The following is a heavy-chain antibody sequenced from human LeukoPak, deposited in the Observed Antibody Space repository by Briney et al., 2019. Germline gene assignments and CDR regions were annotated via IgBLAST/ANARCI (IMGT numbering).Heavy chain of an antibody. CDR2: IKSDGST. V-gene: IGHV3-74*01. CDR1: GFTFSTYL. J-gene: IGHJ1*01. D-gene: IGHD3-22*01. CDR3: ARAPSEIGGYYPEYFRH. Sequence: GGSLRLSCAPSGFTFSTYLMHWVRQAPGKGLVWVSRIKSDGSTNYPYSAKGRFTISRDNANNTLSLQMNSLRPEDTGVYYCARAPSEIGGYYPEYFRHWGQGTLVTVSS.